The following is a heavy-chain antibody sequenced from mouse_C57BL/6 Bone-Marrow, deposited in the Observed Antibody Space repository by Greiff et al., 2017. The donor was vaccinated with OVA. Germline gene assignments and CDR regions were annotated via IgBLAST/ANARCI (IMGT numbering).Heavy chain of an antibody. CDR2: ISSGGSYT. V-gene: IGHV5-6*01. CDR3: ARGWWAY. J-gene: IGHJ3*01. Sequence: EVMLVESGGDLVKPGGSLKLSCAASGFTFSSYGMSWVRQTPDKRLEWVATISSGGSYTSYPDSVKGRFTISRDNAKNTLYLQVSSLKAEDTAMYYGARGWWAYWGRGTRVTVSA. CDR1: GFTFSSYG.